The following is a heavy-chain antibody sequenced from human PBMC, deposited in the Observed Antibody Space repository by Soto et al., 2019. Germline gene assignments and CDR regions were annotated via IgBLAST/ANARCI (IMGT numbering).Heavy chain of an antibody. Sequence: GESLKISRKGSGYSFTSYWISWVRQMPVKGLEWMGRIDPSDSYTNYSPSFQGHVTISADKSISTAYLQWSSLKASDTAMYYCARHAAAGISYCGMDVWGQGTTVTVS. D-gene: IGHD6-13*01. CDR3: ARHAAAGISYCGMDV. CDR2: IDPSDSYT. CDR1: GYSFTSYW. J-gene: IGHJ6*02. V-gene: IGHV5-10-1*01.